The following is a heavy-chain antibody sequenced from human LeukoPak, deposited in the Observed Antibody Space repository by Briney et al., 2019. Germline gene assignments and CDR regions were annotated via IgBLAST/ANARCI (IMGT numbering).Heavy chain of an antibody. CDR1: GGSFSGFY. CDR3: ARGIYYGSGSYYS. Sequence: SETLSLTCAVYGGSFSGFYWSWIRQPPGKGLEWIGEINHSGSTNYNPSLKSRVTISVDTSKNQFSLKLSSVTAADTAVYYCARGIYYGSGSYYSWGQGTLVTVSS. J-gene: IGHJ4*02. CDR2: INHSGST. D-gene: IGHD3-10*01. V-gene: IGHV4-34*01.